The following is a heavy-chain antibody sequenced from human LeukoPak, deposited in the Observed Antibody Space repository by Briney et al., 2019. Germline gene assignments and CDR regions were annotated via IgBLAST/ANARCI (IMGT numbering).Heavy chain of an antibody. CDR3: ARGNDYGGNSRYFDY. D-gene: IGHD4-23*01. V-gene: IGHV3-30-3*01. CDR2: ISYDGSNK. J-gene: IGHJ4*02. CDR1: GFTFSSYA. Sequence: PGGSLRLSCAASGFTFSSYAVHWVRQAPGKGLEWVAVISYDGSNKYYADSVKGRFTISRDNSKNTLYLQMNSLRAEDTAVYYCARGNDYGGNSRYFDYWGQGTLVTVSS.